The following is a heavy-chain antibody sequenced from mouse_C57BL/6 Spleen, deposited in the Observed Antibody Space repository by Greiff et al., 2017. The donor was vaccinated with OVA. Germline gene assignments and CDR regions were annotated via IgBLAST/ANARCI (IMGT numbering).Heavy chain of an antibody. Sequence: VQLQQPGAELVKPGASVKLSCKASGYTFTSYWMQWVKQRPGQGLEWIGEIDPSDSYTNYNQKFKGKATLTVDTSSSTAYMQLSSLTSEDSAVYYCARTEAGYYGGGWFADWGQGTLVTVSA. CDR2: IDPSDSYT. CDR1: GYTFTSYW. D-gene: IGHD1-1*01. J-gene: IGHJ3*01. V-gene: IGHV1-50*01. CDR3: ARTEAGYYGGGWFAD.